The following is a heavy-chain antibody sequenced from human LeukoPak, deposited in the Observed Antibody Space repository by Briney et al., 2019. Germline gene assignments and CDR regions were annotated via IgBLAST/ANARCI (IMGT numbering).Heavy chain of an antibody. V-gene: IGHV3-53*01. Sequence: GGSLRLSCAASGLTVSSNYMSWVRQAPGEGLEWVSVIYSDGGGGTTYYADSVKGRFTISRDKSKNTLYLQMNSLRAEDTAVYYCARDMAHYFDYWGQGTLVTVSS. CDR3: ARDMAHYFDY. CDR2: IYSDGGGGTT. CDR1: GLTVSSNY. J-gene: IGHJ4*02. D-gene: IGHD3-10*01.